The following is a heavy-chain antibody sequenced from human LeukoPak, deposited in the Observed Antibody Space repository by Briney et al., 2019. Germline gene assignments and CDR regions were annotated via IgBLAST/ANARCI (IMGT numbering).Heavy chain of an antibody. J-gene: IGHJ5*02. CDR3: ARVKFYYGSGSSNWFDP. V-gene: IGHV3-30*02. CDR2: IRYDGSNK. CDR1: GFTFSSYG. Sequence: GGSLRLSCAASGFTFSSYGMHWVRQAPGKGLEWVAFIRYDGSNKYYADSVKGRFTISRDNSKNTLYLQMNSLRAEDTAVYYCARVKFYYGSGSSNWFDPWGQGTLVTVSS. D-gene: IGHD3-10*01.